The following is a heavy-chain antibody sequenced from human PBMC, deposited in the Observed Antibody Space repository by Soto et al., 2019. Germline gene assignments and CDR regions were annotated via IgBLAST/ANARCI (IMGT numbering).Heavy chain of an antibody. V-gene: IGHV1-8*01. J-gene: IGHJ6*03. CDR1: GYTFTSYD. CDR2: MNPNSGNT. CDR3: ARNIFDDFGSGPNYHYYYYMDV. D-gene: IGHD3-3*01. Sequence: ASVKVSCKASGYTFTSYDINWVRQATGQGLEWMGWMNPNSGNTGYAQKFQGRVTMTRNTSISTAYMELSSLRSEDTAVYYCARNIFDDFGSGPNYHYYYYMDVWGKGTTVTVSS.